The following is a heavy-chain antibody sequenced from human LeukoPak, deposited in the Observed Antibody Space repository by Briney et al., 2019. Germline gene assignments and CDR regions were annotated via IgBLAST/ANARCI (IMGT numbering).Heavy chain of an antibody. CDR2: IYHSGST. J-gene: IGHJ3*02. V-gene: IGHV4-38-2*02. D-gene: IGHD2-8*02. CDR3: VRDRSAHTGGASDI. CDR1: DYSISSDYY. Sequence: PSETLSLTCAVSDYSISSDYYWGWIRQPPGKGLEWIGSIYHSGSTYYNPSLKSRVIILVDTSKNQFSLKLTSVTAADTAVYYCVRDRSAHTGGASDIWGQGTMVTVSS.